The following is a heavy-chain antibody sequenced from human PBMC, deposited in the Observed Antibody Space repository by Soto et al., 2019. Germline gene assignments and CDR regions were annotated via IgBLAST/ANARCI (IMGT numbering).Heavy chain of an antibody. CDR1: GFTFDDYA. CDR3: AEDMGSSSCLDY. CDR2: ISWNSGSI. D-gene: IGHD6-13*01. V-gene: IGHV3-9*01. J-gene: IGHJ4*02. Sequence: SLRLSCAASGFTFDDYAMHWVRQAPGKGLEWVSGISWNSGSIGYADSVKGRFTISRDNAKNSLYLQMNSLRAEDTALYYCAEDMGSSSCLDYWGQGTLVTVSS.